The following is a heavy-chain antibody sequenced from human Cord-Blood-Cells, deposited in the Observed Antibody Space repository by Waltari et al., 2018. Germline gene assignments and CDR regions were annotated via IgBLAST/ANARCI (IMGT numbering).Heavy chain of an antibody. V-gene: IGHV4-34*01. D-gene: IGHD3-22*01. CDR3: AMADSSGYDD. CDR2: INHSGST. J-gene: IGHJ4*02. CDR1: GGSFSGYY. Sequence: QVQLQQWGAGLLKPSETLSLTCAVYGGSFSGYYWSWIRQPPGKGLEWIGEINHSGSTNYNPSLKSRVTLSVDTSKNQFSLKLSSVTAADTAVYYCAMADSSGYDDWGQGTLVTVSS.